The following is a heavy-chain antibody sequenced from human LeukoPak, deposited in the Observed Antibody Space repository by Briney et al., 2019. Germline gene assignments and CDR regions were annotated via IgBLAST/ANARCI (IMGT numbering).Heavy chain of an antibody. D-gene: IGHD5-12*01. V-gene: IGHV4-39*06. CDR3: ARVVYSGYDFRGAMDV. CDR1: GGSISSSSYY. J-gene: IGHJ6*03. CDR2: IFYSGST. Sequence: SETLSLTCTVSGGSISSSSYYWGWIRQPPGKGLEWIGSIFYSGSTYYNPSLKSRVSISVDTGKNGCALRLRAVTGAGTAVYYCARVVYSGYDFRGAMDVWGKGTTVTISS.